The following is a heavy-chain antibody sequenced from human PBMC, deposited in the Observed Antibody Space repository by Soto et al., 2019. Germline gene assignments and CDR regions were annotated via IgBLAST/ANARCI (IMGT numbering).Heavy chain of an antibody. Sequence: PGGSLRLSCAASGFTFSSYGMHWVRQAPGKGLEWVAVIWYDGSNKYYADSVKGRFTISRDNSKNTLYLQMNSLRAEDTAVYYCARDLLFSVATIDEPNYYFDYWGQGTLVTVSS. CDR2: IWYDGSNK. D-gene: IGHD5-12*01. J-gene: IGHJ4*02. CDR3: ARDLLFSVATIDEPNYYFDY. CDR1: GFTFSSYG. V-gene: IGHV3-33*01.